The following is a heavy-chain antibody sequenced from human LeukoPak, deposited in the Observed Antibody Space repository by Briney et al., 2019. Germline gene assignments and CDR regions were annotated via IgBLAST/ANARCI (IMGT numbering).Heavy chain of an antibody. V-gene: IGHV3-21*05. CDR1: GFTFSSYE. J-gene: IGHJ3*02. CDR3: ARQWLARKTDAFDI. D-gene: IGHD6-19*01. CDR2: ISSSSSYI. Sequence: GGSLRLSCAASGFTFSSYEMNWVRQAPGKGLEWVSYISSSSSYIYYADSVKGRFTISRDNAKNSLYLQMNSLRAEDTAVYYCARQWLARKTDAFDIWGQGTMVTVSS.